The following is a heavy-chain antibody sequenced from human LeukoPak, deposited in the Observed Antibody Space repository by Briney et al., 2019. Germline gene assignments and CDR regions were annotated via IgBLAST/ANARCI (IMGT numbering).Heavy chain of an antibody. Sequence: ASVKVSCKPSGYTFTNYYIHWVRQAPGQGPEWVGWINPASAGAAFAPKFQGRVSMTWDSSITTAYMDLTSLRSDDTAICYCARQLGNYYRAFDYWGQGTLVTVSS. J-gene: IGHJ4*02. CDR3: ARQLGNYYRAFDY. D-gene: IGHD1-26*01. CDR2: INPASAGA. CDR1: GYTFTNYY. V-gene: IGHV1-2*02.